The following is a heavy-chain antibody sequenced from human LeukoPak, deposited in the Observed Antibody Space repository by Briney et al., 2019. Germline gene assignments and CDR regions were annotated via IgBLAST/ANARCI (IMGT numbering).Heavy chain of an antibody. D-gene: IGHD1-26*01. CDR3: AKMKGPPLHKYYMDV. CDR1: GFTFSGFA. CDR2: ISGTGDNT. V-gene: IGHV3-23*01. J-gene: IGHJ6*01. Sequence: GGSLRLSCAASGFTFSGFAMSWVRRTPGKGLEWVSGISGTGDNTLYADSVKGRFTISRDNSKNTLYLEMNSLRAEDTAIYYIAKMKGPPLHKYYMDVWGQGTTVTVSS.